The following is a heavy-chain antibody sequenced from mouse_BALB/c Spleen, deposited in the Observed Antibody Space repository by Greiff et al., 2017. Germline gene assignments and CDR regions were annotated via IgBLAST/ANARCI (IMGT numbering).Heavy chain of an antibody. V-gene: IGHV14-3*02. Sequence: EVMLVESGAELVKPGASVKLSCTASGFNIKDTYMHWVKQRPEQGLEWIGRIDPANGNTKYDPKFQGKATITADTSSNTAYLQLSSLTSEDTAVYYCASGNYVDYWGQGTTLTVSS. CDR1: GFNIKDTY. J-gene: IGHJ2*01. CDR2: IDPANGNT. CDR3: ASGNYVDY. D-gene: IGHD1-1*02.